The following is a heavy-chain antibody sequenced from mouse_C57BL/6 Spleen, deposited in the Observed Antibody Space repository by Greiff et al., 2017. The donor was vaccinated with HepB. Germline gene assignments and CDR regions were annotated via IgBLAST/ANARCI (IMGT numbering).Heavy chain of an antibody. D-gene: IGHD1-1*01. V-gene: IGHV2-5*01. J-gene: IGHJ4*01. Sequence: QVQLQQSGPGLVQPSQSLSITCTVSGFSLTSYGVHWVRQSPGKGLEWLGVIWRGGSTDYNAAFMSRLSITKDNSKSQVFFKMNSLQADDTAIYYCAKRGSYGSSYAMDYWGQGTSVTVSS. CDR2: IWRGGST. CDR3: AKRGSYGSSYAMDY. CDR1: GFSLTSYG.